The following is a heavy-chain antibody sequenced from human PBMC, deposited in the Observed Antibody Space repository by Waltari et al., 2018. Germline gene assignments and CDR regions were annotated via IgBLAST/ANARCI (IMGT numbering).Heavy chain of an antibody. CDR3: ARGSSIAAPVDY. J-gene: IGHJ4*02. D-gene: IGHD6-6*01. V-gene: IGHV1-69*01. CDR1: GGTFSSYS. CDR2: IILILGKA. Sequence: QVQLVQSGAEVKKPGSSVKVSCKASGGTFSSYSISWVRQAPGQGIEWMGGIILILGKANYAQKCQGRVTITADESTSTAYMELSSLRSEDTAVYYCARGSSIAAPVDYWGQGTLVTVSS.